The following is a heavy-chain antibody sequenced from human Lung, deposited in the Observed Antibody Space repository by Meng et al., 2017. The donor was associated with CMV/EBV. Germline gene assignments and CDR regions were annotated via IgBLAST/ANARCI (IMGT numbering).Heavy chain of an antibody. V-gene: IGHV3-11*01. CDR1: GFTFSDYY. Sequence: SLKISCAASGFTFSDYYMSWIRQAPGKGLEWVSYISSSGSTIYYADSVEGRFTISRDNAKNSLYLQMNSLRTADTALYYCATMLGYCGSTSCYSSAFDIWGQGTXVTVSS. CDR2: ISSSGSTI. D-gene: IGHD2-2*02. CDR3: ATMLGYCGSTSCYSSAFDI. J-gene: IGHJ3*02.